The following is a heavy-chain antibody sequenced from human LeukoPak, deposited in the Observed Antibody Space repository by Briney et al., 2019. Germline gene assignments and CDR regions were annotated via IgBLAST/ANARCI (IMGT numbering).Heavy chain of an antibody. D-gene: IGHD3-10*01. CDR3: ARVGANRGDYYYMDV. V-gene: IGHV3-48*01. CDR2: ISSSSSTI. J-gene: IGHJ6*03. Sequence: GGSLRLSCAASGFTFSSYSMNWDRQAPGKGLEWVSYISSSSSTIYYADSVKGRFTISRDNAKNSLYLQMNSLRAEDTAVYYCARVGANRGDYYYMDVWGKGTTVTVSS. CDR1: GFTFSSYS.